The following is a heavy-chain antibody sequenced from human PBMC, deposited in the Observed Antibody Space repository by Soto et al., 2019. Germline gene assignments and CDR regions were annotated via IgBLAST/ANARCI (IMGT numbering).Heavy chain of an antibody. V-gene: IGHV4-31*01. CDR2: IYYSGST. Sequence: QVQLQESGPGLVKPSQTLSLTCTVSGGSISSGGYYWSWIRQHPGKGLEWIGYIYYSGSTYYNPSXXSQVTISVDTXXNXFXXKLSSVTAADTAVYYCARDRGYCSGGSCYNYGMDVWGQGTTVTVSS. CDR3: ARDRGYCSGGSCYNYGMDV. D-gene: IGHD2-15*01. CDR1: GGSISSGGYY. J-gene: IGHJ6*02.